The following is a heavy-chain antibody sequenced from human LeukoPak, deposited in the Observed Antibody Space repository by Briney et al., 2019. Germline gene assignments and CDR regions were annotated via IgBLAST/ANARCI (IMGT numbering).Heavy chain of an antibody. D-gene: IGHD6-19*01. Sequence: GGSLRLSCAASGFTFSSYSMDWVRQAPGKGLEWGSYISSSSSLIYYADSVKGRFTISRDNAKNSLFLQMNSLRAEDTAVYYCARGISSGWYRGFDPWGQGALVTVSS. CDR2: ISSSSSLI. V-gene: IGHV3-48*04. CDR3: ARGISSGWYRGFDP. CDR1: GFTFSSYS. J-gene: IGHJ5*02.